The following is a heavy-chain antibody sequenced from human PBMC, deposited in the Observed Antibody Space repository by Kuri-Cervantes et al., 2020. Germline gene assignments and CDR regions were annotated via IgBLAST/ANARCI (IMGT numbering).Heavy chain of an antibody. J-gene: IGHJ3*02. D-gene: IGHD6-6*01. CDR3: VRNSDQQVVVAAFDI. CDR2: INHSGST. CDR1: GGSFSGYY. Sequence: SQTLSLTCAVYGGSFSGYYWSWIRQPPGKGLEWIGEINHSGSTNYNPSLKRRVTISVDTSKNQFSLKLSSVTAADTAVYYCVRNSDQQVVVAAFDIWGQGTMVTVSS. V-gene: IGHV4-34*01.